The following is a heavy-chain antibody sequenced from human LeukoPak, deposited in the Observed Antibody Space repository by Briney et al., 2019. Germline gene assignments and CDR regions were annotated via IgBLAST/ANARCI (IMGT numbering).Heavy chain of an antibody. CDR2: ISGRGGST. V-gene: IGHV3-23*01. CDR1: GFTFSSYA. J-gene: IGHJ5*02. Sequence: GGSLRLSCAASGFTFSSYAMSWVRQAPGKGLEWVSFISGRGGSTNYADSVKGRFTISRDNAKNSLYLQMNSLRAEDTAVYYCARGRGIRSGTTIKIWFDPWGQGTLVTVSS. CDR3: ARGRGIRSGTTIKIWFDP. D-gene: IGHD1-1*01.